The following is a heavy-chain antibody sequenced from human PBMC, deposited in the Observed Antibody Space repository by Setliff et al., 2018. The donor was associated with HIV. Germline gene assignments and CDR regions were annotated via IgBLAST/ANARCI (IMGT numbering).Heavy chain of an antibody. Sequence: GSLRLSCAASGSTFSNAWMSWVRQAPGKGLEWVGRIKSKTDGGTTDYAAPVKGRFTISRDDSKNSLYLQMSNLQAEDTALYYCTRAGYGHGFDIWGQGTTVTVSS. CDR1: GSTFSNAW. D-gene: IGHD5-18*01. V-gene: IGHV3-15*01. J-gene: IGHJ6*02. CDR3: TRAGYGHGFDI. CDR2: IKSKTDGGTT.